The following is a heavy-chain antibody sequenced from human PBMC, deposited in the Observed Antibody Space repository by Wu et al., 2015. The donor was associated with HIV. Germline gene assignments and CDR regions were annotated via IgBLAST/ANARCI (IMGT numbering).Heavy chain of an antibody. Sequence: QVHLVQSGAEVKKPGASVKVSCKASGYTLTTYGISWVRQAPGQGLEWVGWINTDKGDRSYAQKLQDRVTMTTDTSTDTVYMELKSLRSDDTAVYYCARDKYSSSWSGGDYYYYGMDVWGQGTTVTVSS. CDR3: ARDKYSSSWSGGDYYYYGMDV. V-gene: IGHV1-18*01. CDR2: INTDKGDR. CDR1: GYTLTTYG. D-gene: IGHD6-13*01. J-gene: IGHJ6*02.